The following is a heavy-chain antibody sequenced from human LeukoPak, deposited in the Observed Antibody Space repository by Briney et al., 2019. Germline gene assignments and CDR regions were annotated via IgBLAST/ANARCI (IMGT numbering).Heavy chain of an antibody. CDR1: GFTFSSYS. CDR2: ISSSGSTI. J-gene: IGHJ3*02. CDR3: VRQVGEGLVEAFDI. V-gene: IGHV3-48*01. Sequence: GGSLRLSCAASGFTFSSYSMNWVRQAPGKGLEWVSYISSSGSTIYYADSVKGRFTISRDNAKNSLYLQMNSLRAEDTAVYSCVRQVGEGLVEAFDIWGQGRMVTVSS. D-gene: IGHD2-8*02.